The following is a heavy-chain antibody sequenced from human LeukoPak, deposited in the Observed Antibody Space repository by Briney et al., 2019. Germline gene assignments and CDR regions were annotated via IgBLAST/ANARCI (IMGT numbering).Heavy chain of an antibody. V-gene: IGHV1-69*05. CDR1: GDIFSKYG. D-gene: IGHD2-2*01. Sequence: GASVKVSCKASGDIFSKYGISWVRQAPGQGLEWMGGITPISDPPSYAQNFQGRLTITTDESTSTFYMELSSLKFDDSAVYFCARDFYGSDQLLSAFDIWGQGTMVTVSS. CDR2: ITPISDPP. J-gene: IGHJ3*02. CDR3: ARDFYGSDQLLSAFDI.